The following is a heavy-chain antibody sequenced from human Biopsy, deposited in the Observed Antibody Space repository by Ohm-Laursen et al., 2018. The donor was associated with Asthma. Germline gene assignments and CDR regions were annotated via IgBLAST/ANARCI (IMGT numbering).Heavy chain of an antibody. CDR2: ISSDGRST. J-gene: IGHJ3*02. CDR3: AKERYYDFWSGYPI. CDR1: GFTISTYW. V-gene: IGHV3-74*01. Sequence: GSLRLSCSASGFTISTYWMHWVRQAPGKGLVWVSRISSDGRSTHYADSVTGRFTISRDNAKNTLYLQMNSLRAEDTAVYYCAKERYYDFWSGYPIWGQGTMVTVSS. D-gene: IGHD3-3*01.